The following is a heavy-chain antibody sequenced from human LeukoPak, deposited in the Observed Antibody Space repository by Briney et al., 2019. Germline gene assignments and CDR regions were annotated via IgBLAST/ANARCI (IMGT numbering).Heavy chain of an antibody. D-gene: IGHD1-26*01. J-gene: IGHJ4*02. CDR1: GFTFSSYD. CDR2: ISDSGIST. CDR3: AKDRTNSGSYYDY. Sequence: PGGSLRLSCAASGFTFSSYDMGWVRQAPGKGLEWVSAISDSGISTYYADSVKGRFTISRDNSKNTLYLQMNSLRAEDTAVYYCAKDRTNSGSYYDYWGQGTLVTVSS. V-gene: IGHV3-23*01.